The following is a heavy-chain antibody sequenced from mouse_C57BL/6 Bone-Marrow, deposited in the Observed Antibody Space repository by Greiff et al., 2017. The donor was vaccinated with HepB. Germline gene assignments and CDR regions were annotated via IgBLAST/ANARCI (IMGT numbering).Heavy chain of an antibody. CDR1: GFTFSSYG. CDR2: ISSGGSYT. J-gene: IGHJ4*01. Sequence: EVHLVESGGDLVKPGGSLKLSCAASGFTFSSYGMSWVRQTPDKRLEWVATISSGGSYTYYPDSVKGRFTISRDNAKNTLYLQMSSLKSEDTAMYYCARVLRHYAMDYWGQGTSVTVSS. V-gene: IGHV5-6*01. CDR3: ARVLRHYAMDY. D-gene: IGHD1-2*01.